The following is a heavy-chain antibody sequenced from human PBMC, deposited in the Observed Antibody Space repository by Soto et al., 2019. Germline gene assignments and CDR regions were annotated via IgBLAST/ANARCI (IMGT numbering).Heavy chain of an antibody. CDR3: ARALRSCNHRRGY. D-gene: IGHD2-2*01. V-gene: IGHV1-69*01. Sequence: VNRACKGSGDGMSIYPSSRLLKKKEKGLEWMGGIIPIVGTANYAQKFQGRVTITADESTSTAYMELSSLRSEDTAVYYCARALRSCNHRRGYWGQRPLGTVSS. CDR1: GDGMSIYP. CDR2: IIPIVGTA. J-gene: IGHJ4*02.